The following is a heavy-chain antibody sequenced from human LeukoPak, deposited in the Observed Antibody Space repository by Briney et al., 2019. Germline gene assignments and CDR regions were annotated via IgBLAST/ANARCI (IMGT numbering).Heavy chain of an antibody. Sequence: PGGSLRLSCAASGFSLSGYAMHWVRQAPGKGLQYVSTITSNGVNTFYANSVKGRFTVSKDNSKNTLFLQMGSLRAEDMAVYYCAREWRRFAFDLWGQGTMVTVSS. D-gene: IGHD5-12*01. CDR1: GFSLSGYA. J-gene: IGHJ3*01. V-gene: IGHV3-64*01. CDR2: ITSNGVNT. CDR3: AREWRRFAFDL.